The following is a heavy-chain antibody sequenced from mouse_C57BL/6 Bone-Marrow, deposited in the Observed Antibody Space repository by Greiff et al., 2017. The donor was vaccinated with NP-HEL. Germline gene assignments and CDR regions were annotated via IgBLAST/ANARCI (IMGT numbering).Heavy chain of an antibody. V-gene: IGHV1-26*01. CDR3: ARANYYDYDGAMDY. D-gene: IGHD2-4*01. J-gene: IGHJ4*01. Sequence: EVQLQQSGPELVKPGASVKISCKASGYTFTDYYVHWVKQSHGKSLEWIGDINPNNGGTSYNQKFKGKATLTVDKSSSTAYMELRSLTSEDSAVYYCARANYYDYDGAMDYWGQGTSVTVSS. CDR2: INPNNGGT. CDR1: GYTFTDYY.